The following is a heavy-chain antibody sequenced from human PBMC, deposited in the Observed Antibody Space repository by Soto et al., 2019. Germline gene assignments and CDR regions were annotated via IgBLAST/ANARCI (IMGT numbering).Heavy chain of an antibody. Sequence: GGSLRLSCAASGFTFSSYAMSWVRQAPGKGLEWVSAISGSGGSTYYADSVKGRFTISRDNSKNTLYLQMNSLRAEDTAVYYCAKDRDAGDYGNWYFDLWGRGTLVTVSS. D-gene: IGHD4-17*01. CDR1: GFTFSSYA. CDR2: ISGSGGST. CDR3: AKDRDAGDYGNWYFDL. J-gene: IGHJ2*01. V-gene: IGHV3-23*01.